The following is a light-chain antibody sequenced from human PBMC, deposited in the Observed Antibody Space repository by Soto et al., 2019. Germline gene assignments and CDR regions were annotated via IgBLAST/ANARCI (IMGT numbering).Light chain of an antibody. CDR2: AAS. Sequence: DIQMTQSPSTLSASVGDRVTITCRASQSISRWLAWHQQKPGKAPKLLVYAASTLQYGVPSRFSGSGSGTDFTLTISCLQSEDFATYFCQQYYTYPQTFGQGTKLEIK. J-gene: IGKJ2*01. V-gene: IGKV1-5*01. CDR3: QQYYTYPQT. CDR1: QSISRW.